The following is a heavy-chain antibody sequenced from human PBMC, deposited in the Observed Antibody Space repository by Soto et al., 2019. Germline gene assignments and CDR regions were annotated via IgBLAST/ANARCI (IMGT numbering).Heavy chain of an antibody. V-gene: IGHV4-39*01. D-gene: IGHD4-4*01. CDR1: GGSISSSSYY. CDR3: ASNYYSNYAKNWFDP. Sequence: QLQLQESGPGLVKPSETLSLTCTVSGGSISSSSYYWGWIRQPPGKGLEWIGSIYYSGSTYYNTSLKSRVTISVDTSKNQFSLKLSSVTAADTAVYYCASNYYSNYAKNWFDPWGQGTLVTVSS. J-gene: IGHJ5*02. CDR2: IYYSGST.